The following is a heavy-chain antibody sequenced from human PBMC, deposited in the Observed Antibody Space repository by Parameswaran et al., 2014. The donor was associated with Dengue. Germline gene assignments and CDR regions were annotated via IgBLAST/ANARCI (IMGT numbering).Heavy chain of an antibody. CDR2: IIPIFGTA. D-gene: IGHD2-2*01. CDR3: ARGDCSSTSCSHYYYYMDV. V-gene: IGHV1-69*01. Sequence: WVRQAPGQGLEWMGGIIPIFGTANYAQKFQGRVTITADESTSTAYMELSSLRSEDTAVYYCARGDCSSTSCSHYYYYMDVWGKGTTVTVSS. J-gene: IGHJ6*03.